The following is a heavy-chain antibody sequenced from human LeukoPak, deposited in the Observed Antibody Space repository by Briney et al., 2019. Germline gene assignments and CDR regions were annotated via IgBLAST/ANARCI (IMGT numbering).Heavy chain of an antibody. CDR3: ARLGLGYAFDI. V-gene: IGHV3-7*01. J-gene: IGHJ3*02. Sequence: GGSLRLSCEASGFTFSSYWMSWVRQAPGKGLEWVANIKQDGSEKYYVDSVKGRFTISRDNAKNSLYLQMNSLRAEDTAVYYCARLGLGYAFDIWGQGTMVTVSS. D-gene: IGHD7-27*01. CDR2: IKQDGSEK. CDR1: GFTFSSYW.